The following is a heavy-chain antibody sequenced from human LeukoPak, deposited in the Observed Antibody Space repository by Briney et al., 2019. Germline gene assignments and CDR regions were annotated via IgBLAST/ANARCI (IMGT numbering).Heavy chain of an antibody. CDR1: GGSISSYY. D-gene: IGHD5-24*01. CDR3: ARGGDGYNNFDY. CDR2: IYYSGST. V-gene: IGHV4-59*12. Sequence: PSETLSLTCTVSGGSISSYYWSWIRQPPGKGLEWIGYIYYSGSTNYKPSLKSRVTISVETSKNQFSLKLRSVTAADTAVYYCARGGDGYNNFDYWGQGTLVTVSS. J-gene: IGHJ4*02.